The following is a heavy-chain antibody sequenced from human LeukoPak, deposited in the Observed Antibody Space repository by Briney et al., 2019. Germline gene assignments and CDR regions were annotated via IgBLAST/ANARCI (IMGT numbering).Heavy chain of an antibody. CDR3: ASGAVARTNWFDP. Sequence: PGGSLRLSCAASGFTFSSYWMHWVRQAPGKGLVWVSRINSGGSSTSYADSVKGRFTISRDNAKNTLYLQMNSLRAEDTAVYYCASGAVARTNWFDPWGQGTLVTVSS. J-gene: IGHJ5*02. V-gene: IGHV3-74*01. CDR1: GFTFSSYW. CDR2: INSGGSST. D-gene: IGHD6-19*01.